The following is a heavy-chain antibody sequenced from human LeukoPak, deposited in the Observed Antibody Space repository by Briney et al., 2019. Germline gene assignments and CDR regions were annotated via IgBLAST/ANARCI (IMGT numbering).Heavy chain of an antibody. CDR2: IYYSGST. Sequence: SETLSLTCTVSGGSISSGGYCWSWIRQHPGKGLEWIGYIYYSGSTYYNPSLKSRVTISVDTSKNQFSLKLSSVTAADTAVYYCARANVYYYDSSGYGPGAFDIWGQGTMVTVSS. CDR3: ARANVYYYDSSGYGPGAFDI. J-gene: IGHJ3*02. V-gene: IGHV4-31*03. D-gene: IGHD3-22*01. CDR1: GGSISSGGYC.